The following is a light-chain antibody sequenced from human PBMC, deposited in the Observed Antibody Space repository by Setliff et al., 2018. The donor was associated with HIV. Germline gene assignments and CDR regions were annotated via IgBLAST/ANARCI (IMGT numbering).Light chain of an antibody. J-gene: IGLJ1*01. CDR2: EVS. Sequence: QCALTQPASVSGSPGQSITISCTGTSSDVGANNFVSWYQQHPGEAPKLMISEVSNRPSGVSNRFSGSKSGNTASLTISGLQAEDEAHYYCSAYATSHTYVFGTGTKVTVL. CDR1: SSDVGANNF. V-gene: IGLV2-14*03. CDR3: SAYATSHTYV.